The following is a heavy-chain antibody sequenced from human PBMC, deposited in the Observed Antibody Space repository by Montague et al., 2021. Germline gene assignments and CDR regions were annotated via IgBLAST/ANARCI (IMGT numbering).Heavy chain of an antibody. CDR2: VFYSGAT. D-gene: IGHD3-22*01. V-gene: IGHV4-59*01. CDR3: ARQGFYESGGFFI. Sequence: SETLSLTCSVSGDSINGWYWSWIRQPPGKGLEWIGSVFYSGATNYNPSLKSRVTMPADTSKNQVSLKVNSVTAADTAVYYCARQGFYESGGFFIWGLGTLVTVSS. J-gene: IGHJ4*02. CDR1: GDSINGWY.